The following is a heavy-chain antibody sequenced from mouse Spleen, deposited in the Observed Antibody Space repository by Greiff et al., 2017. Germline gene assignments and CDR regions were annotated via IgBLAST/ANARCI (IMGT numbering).Heavy chain of an antibody. CDR1: GFTFSNYW. CDR3: TVIYDGYPGFAY. CDR2: IRLKSDNYAT. J-gene: IGHJ3*01. V-gene: IGHV6-3*01. D-gene: IGHD2-3*01. Sequence: EVKVEESGGGLVQPGGSMKLSCVASGFTFSNYWMNWVRQSPEKGLEWVAQIRLKSDNYATHYAESVKGRFTISRDDSKSSVYLQMNNLRAEDTGIYYCTVIYDGYPGFAYWGQGTLVTVSA.